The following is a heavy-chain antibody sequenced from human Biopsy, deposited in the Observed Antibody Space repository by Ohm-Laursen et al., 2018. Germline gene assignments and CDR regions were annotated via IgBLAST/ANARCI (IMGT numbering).Heavy chain of an antibody. Sequence: GSSVKVSCNASGYTFTSCDITWVRQASGQGPEWIGWLNPVSGNSNFGQKFRGRVTVTSDTSISTAYMELSGLTSDDTATYYCGRAVRNQLLTDPWGQGTLVTVTS. CDR1: GYTFTSCD. CDR2: LNPVSGNS. V-gene: IGHV1-8*01. CDR3: GRAVRNQLLTDP. J-gene: IGHJ5*02. D-gene: IGHD1-7*01.